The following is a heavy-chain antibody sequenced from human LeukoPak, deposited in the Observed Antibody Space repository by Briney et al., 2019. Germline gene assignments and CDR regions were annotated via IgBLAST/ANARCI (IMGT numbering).Heavy chain of an antibody. CDR3: AKEDPRYSYGYFAY. CDR1: GFTFSSHG. Sequence: GGSLRLSCAASGFTFSSHGMSWVRQAPGEGLEWVSTISGSGDYTYYADSVKGRFTISRDNSKNTLYLQMNSLRAEDTAVYYCAKEDPRYSYGYFAYWGQGTLVTVSS. D-gene: IGHD5-18*01. V-gene: IGHV3-23*01. CDR2: ISGSGDYT. J-gene: IGHJ4*02.